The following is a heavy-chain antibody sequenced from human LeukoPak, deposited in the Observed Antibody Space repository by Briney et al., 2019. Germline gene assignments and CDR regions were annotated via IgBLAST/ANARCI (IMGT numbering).Heavy chain of an antibody. D-gene: IGHD5-12*01. J-gene: IGHJ4*02. CDR1: GGTFSSNT. Sequence: GASVKVSCKASGGTFSSNTISWVRQAPGQGLECMGGIIPIFGTANYAQKFQGRVTITADESTSTAYMELSSLRYEDTAVYYCARDDPSIVATTQGFTFDYWGQGTLVTVSS. V-gene: IGHV1-69*01. CDR3: ARDDPSIVATTQGFTFDY. CDR2: IIPIFGTA.